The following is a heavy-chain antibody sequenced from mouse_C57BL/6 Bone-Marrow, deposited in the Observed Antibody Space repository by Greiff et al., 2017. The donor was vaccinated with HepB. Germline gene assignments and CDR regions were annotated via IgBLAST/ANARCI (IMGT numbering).Heavy chain of an antibody. D-gene: IGHD1-1*01. Sequence: QVQLQQPGAELVKPGASVKMSCKASGYTFTSYWITWVKQRPGQGLEWIGDIYPGSGSTNYNEKFKSKATLTVDTSSSTAYMQLSSLTSEDSAVYYRARYSLPITTVVLDYWGQGTTLTVSS. CDR3: ARYSLPITTVVLDY. V-gene: IGHV1-55*01. CDR1: GYTFTSYW. CDR2: IYPGSGST. J-gene: IGHJ2*01.